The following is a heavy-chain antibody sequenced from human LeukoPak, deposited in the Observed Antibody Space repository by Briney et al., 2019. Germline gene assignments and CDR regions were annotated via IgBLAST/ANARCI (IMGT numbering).Heavy chain of an antibody. V-gene: IGHV3-23*01. CDR1: GFTFTSYS. D-gene: IGHD1-26*01. CDR2: ISGGGGST. J-gene: IGHJ4*02. Sequence: GGSLRLSCAASGFTFTSYSMNWVRQAPGKGLEWVSTISGGGGSTYYADSVEGRFTISRDNSKNTLYLQMNSLRAGDTAVYYCAKDPIFSGSYGVFDYWGLGTLVTVSS. CDR3: AKDPIFSGSYGVFDY.